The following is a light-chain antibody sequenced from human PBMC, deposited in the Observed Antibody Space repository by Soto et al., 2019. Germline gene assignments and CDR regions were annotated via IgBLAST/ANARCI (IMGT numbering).Light chain of an antibody. CDR3: SSYTSGRTWV. Sequence: QYVLTQPASVSGSPGQSITISCTGTSSDVGAYNYVSWYQQHPGKAPKLMIYEVSNRPSGVSNRFSGSKSCNTASLTISGLQAEDEGDYYCSSYTSGRTWVFGGGTKLTVL. J-gene: IGLJ3*02. CDR2: EVS. CDR1: SSDVGAYNY. V-gene: IGLV2-14*01.